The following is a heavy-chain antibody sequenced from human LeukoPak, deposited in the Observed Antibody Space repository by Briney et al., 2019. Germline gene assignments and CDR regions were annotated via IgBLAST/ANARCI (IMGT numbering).Heavy chain of an antibody. Sequence: SETLSLTCTVSGGSISSYYWSWIRQPPGKELEWIGYIYHSGSTKYNPSLKSRVTISVDTSENQFSLKLNSVTAADTAVYYCARHFRGYGYAAAGIFDYWGQGTLVTVSS. D-gene: IGHD5-18*01. V-gene: IGHV4-59*08. CDR3: ARHFRGYGYAAAGIFDY. CDR1: GGSISSYY. J-gene: IGHJ4*02. CDR2: IYHSGST.